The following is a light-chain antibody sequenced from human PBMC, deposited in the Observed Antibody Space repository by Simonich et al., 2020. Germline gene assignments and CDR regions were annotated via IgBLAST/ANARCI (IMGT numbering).Light chain of an antibody. CDR3: AAWDDSLNGWV. CDR2: RNN. J-gene: IGLJ3*02. V-gene: IGLV1-44*01. Sequence: QSVLTQPPSASVTPGQRVTISCSGNSSNIGSNTVNWYQQLPGTAPKLLIYRNNQRPSGVPDRFSGSRSGTYASLAISGLQSEDEADYYCAAWDDSLNGWVFGGGTKLTVL. CDR1: SSNIGSNT.